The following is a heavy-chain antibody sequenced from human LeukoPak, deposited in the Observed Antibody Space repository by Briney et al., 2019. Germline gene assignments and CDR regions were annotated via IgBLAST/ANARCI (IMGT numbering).Heavy chain of an antibody. V-gene: IGHV4-59*11. D-gene: IGHD6-13*01. Sequence: SETLSLTCTVSGASMSNHYWSWIRQPPGKGLEWIGYIYDSETTNYNPSLKSRVTMSVDTSKNQLFLNLSSVTAADTALYYCASRPSGSTWYGVFDYWSRGTLVTVSS. CDR2: IYDSETT. CDR1: GASMSNHY. CDR3: ASRPSGSTWYGVFDY. J-gene: IGHJ4*02.